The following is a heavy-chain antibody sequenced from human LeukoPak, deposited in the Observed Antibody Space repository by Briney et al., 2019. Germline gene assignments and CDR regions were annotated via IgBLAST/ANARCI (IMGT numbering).Heavy chain of an antibody. CDR3: AKTPDYGDDYYFDY. J-gene: IGHJ4*02. D-gene: IGHD4-17*01. Sequence: GGSLRLSCAASGFTFDDYAIHWVRQAPGKGLEWVSGISWNSGSIGYADSVKGRFTISRDNAKNSLYLQMNSLRAEDTALYYCAKTPDYGDDYYFDYWGQGTLVTVSS. CDR2: ISWNSGSI. CDR1: GFTFDDYA. V-gene: IGHV3-9*01.